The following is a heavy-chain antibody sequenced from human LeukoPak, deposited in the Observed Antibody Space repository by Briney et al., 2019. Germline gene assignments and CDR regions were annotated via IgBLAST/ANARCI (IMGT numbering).Heavy chain of an antibody. CDR2: ISAYNANT. Sequence: ASVKVSCKASGYTFTSYGVSWVRQAPGQGLEWMGWISAYNANTNYAQKLQGRVTMTTDTSTSTAYMELRSLRSDDTAVYYCARSYDILTGYYTYGWFDPWGQGTLVTVSS. V-gene: IGHV1-18*01. CDR3: ARSYDILTGYYTYGWFDP. D-gene: IGHD3-9*01. CDR1: GYTFTSYG. J-gene: IGHJ5*02.